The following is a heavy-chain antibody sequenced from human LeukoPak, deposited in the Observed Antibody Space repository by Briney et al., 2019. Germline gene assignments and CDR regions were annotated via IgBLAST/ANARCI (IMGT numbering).Heavy chain of an antibody. CDR2: INHSGST. CDR3: ARGLYYDSSGYYYFDY. Sequence: SETLSLTCTVSGGSISTSNYYWGWIRQPPGKGLEWIGEINHSGSTNYNPSLKSRVTISVDTSKNQFSLKLSSVTAADTAVYYCARGLYYDSSGYYYFDYWGQGTLVTVSS. CDR1: GGSISTSNYY. V-gene: IGHV4-39*07. D-gene: IGHD3-22*01. J-gene: IGHJ4*02.